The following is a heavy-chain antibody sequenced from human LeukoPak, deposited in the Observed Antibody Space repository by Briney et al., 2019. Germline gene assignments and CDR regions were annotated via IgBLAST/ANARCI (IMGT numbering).Heavy chain of an antibody. J-gene: IGHJ4*02. V-gene: IGHV3-23*01. CDR3: AKEGQYYDILTGYYIRYYFDY. D-gene: IGHD3-9*01. CDR2: ISGSGGST. CDR1: GITVSRDY. Sequence: PGGSLRLSCAVSGITVSRDYMSWVRQAPGKGLEWVSAISGSGGSTYYADSVKGRFTISRDNSKNTLYLQMNSLRAEDTAVYYCAKEGQYYDILTGYYIRYYFDYWGQGTLVTVSS.